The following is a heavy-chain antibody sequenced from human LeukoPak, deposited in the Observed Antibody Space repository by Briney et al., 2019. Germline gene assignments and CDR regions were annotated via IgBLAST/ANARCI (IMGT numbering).Heavy chain of an antibody. CDR1: GFTFSSYA. CDR2: ISGSGGST. Sequence: GGSLRLSCAASGFTFSSYAMSWVRQAPGKGLEWVSAISGSGGSTYYADSVKGRFTISRDNSRGTLYLQMNSLRAEDTAVYYCARGYYDYVWGSYYFDYWGQGTLVTVSS. CDR3: ARGYYDYVWGSYYFDY. V-gene: IGHV3-23*01. D-gene: IGHD3-16*01. J-gene: IGHJ4*02.